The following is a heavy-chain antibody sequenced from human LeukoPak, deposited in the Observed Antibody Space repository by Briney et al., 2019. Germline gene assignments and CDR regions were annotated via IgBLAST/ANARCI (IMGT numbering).Heavy chain of an antibody. Sequence: GGSLRLSCVASGLPLADFAMHWVRPAPGKGLEWVSLISGDGVSTFYADSVKGRFSISRDNSKNSLYLEMTSLRTEDAAMYYCAKESGKFDYWGQGTLVAVSS. CDR1: GLPLADFA. J-gene: IGHJ4*02. CDR3: AKESGKFDY. V-gene: IGHV3-43*02. CDR2: ISGDGVST.